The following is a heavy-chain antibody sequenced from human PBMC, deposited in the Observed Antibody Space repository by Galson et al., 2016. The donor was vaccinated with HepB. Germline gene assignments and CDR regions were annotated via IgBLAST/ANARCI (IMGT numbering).Heavy chain of an antibody. CDR1: GFTFTSYG. CDR3: ARDFRLAAGGTSYFEH. Sequence: SVKVSCKASGFTFTSYGVSWVRQAPGQGLEWMGWFSTHSGKTYYEPKFQDRVTLTTDTSTSTVYMELKSLRDDDAAVYYCARDFRLAAGGTSYFEHWGQGTLVTVSS. J-gene: IGHJ1*01. V-gene: IGHV1-18*01. CDR2: FSTHSGKT. D-gene: IGHD3-16*01.